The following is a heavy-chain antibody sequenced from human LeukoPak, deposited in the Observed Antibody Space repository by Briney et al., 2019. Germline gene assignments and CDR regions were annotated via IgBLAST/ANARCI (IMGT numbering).Heavy chain of an antibody. V-gene: IGHV3-7*01. CDR3: ARGGYYYDSSGYYDY. CDR1: GFIFSSYW. Sequence: GGSLRLSCAASGFIFSSYWMSWVRQAPGKGLEWVANIKQDGSEKYYVDSVKGRFTISRDNAKNSLYPQMNSLRAEDTAVYYCARGGYYYDSSGYYDYWGQGTLVTVSS. D-gene: IGHD3-22*01. CDR2: IKQDGSEK. J-gene: IGHJ4*02.